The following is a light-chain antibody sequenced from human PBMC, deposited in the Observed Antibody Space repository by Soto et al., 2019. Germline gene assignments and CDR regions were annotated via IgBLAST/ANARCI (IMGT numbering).Light chain of an antibody. CDR3: QQTRTYPST. CDR1: QGISSA. Sequence: AIQLTQSPSSLSASVGDRVTTTCRASQGISSALAWYQQRPGRVPKLLIYDASSLESGVPSRFSGSGSGTDFTLAITSLQAEDFATYYCQQTRTYPSTFGGGTKVDIK. CDR2: DAS. J-gene: IGKJ4*01. V-gene: IGKV1-13*02.